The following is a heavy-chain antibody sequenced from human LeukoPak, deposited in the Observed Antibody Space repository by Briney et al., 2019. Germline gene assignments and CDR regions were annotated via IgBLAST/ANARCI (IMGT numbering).Heavy chain of an antibody. Sequence: SETLSLTCTVSGGSISSYYWSWIRQPPGKGLEWIGYIYYSGSTNYNPSLKSRVTISVDTSKNQFSLKLSSVTAADTAVYYCARGVRERVYWGQGTLVTVSS. CDR3: ARGVRERVY. CDR2: IYYSGST. J-gene: IGHJ4*02. CDR1: GGSISSYY. D-gene: IGHD1-1*01. V-gene: IGHV4-59*12.